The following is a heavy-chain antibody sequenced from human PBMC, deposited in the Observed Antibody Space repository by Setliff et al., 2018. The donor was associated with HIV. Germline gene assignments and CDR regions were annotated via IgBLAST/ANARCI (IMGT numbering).Heavy chain of an antibody. CDR3: SAWFLGY. J-gene: IGHJ4*02. CDR1: GFTFSKAW. Sequence: AESLRLSCAASGFTFSKAWMTWVRQAPGKGLEWVGHNGSAIDGGTTTYAAAVKGRFTIPRDDSKHTFYLQMNNLKSEYTAVYFCSAWFLGYWGQGTVVTVSS. V-gene: IGHV3-15*04. D-gene: IGHD3-22*01. CDR2: NGSAIDGGTT.